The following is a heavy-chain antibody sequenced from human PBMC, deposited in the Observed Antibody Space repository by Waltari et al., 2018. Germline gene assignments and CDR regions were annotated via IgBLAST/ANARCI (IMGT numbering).Heavy chain of an antibody. D-gene: IGHD1-26*01. V-gene: IGHV1-8*01. J-gene: IGHJ6*02. CDR3: ARELWGSYYYYYYGMDV. CDR1: GYNFTSYD. Sequence: QVQLVQSGAEVKKPGASVKVSCKASGYNFTSYDIKWVRRATGQGLEWMGWMSPNSGNTGYAQKFHGRVTMTRNTSISTAYMELSSLRSEDTSVYYCARELWGSYYYYYYGMDVWGQGTTVTVSS. CDR2: MSPNSGNT.